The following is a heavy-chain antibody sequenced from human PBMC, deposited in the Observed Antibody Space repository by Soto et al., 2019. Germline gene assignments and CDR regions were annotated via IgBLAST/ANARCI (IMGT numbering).Heavy chain of an antibody. Sequence: PSETLSLTCTVSGGSISSYYWSWIRQPPGKGLEWIGYIYYSGSTNYNPSLKSRVTISVDTSKNQFSLKLSSVTAADTAVYYCARCYGGTLDYWGQGTLVTVS. V-gene: IGHV4-59*08. J-gene: IGHJ4*02. CDR1: GGSISSYY. CDR2: IYYSGST. CDR3: ARCYGGTLDY. D-gene: IGHD4-17*01.